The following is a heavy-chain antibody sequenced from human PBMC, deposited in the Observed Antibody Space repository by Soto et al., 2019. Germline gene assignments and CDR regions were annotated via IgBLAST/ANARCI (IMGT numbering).Heavy chain of an antibody. CDR1: GYSFTSYW. Sequence: GESLKISCKGSGYSFTSYWIGWVRQMPGKGLEWMGIIYPGDSDTRYSPSFQGQVTISADKSISTAYLQWSSLKASDTAMYYCARLPPPIAAATEFPFDYWGQGTLVTVSS. CDR3: ARLPPPIAAATEFPFDY. V-gene: IGHV5-51*01. CDR2: IYPGDSDT. D-gene: IGHD6-13*01. J-gene: IGHJ4*02.